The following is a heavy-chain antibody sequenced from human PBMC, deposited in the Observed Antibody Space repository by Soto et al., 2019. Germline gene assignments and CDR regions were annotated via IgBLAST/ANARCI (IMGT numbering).Heavy chain of an antibody. V-gene: IGHV3-23*04. J-gene: IGHJ3*01. D-gene: IGHD2-15*01. CDR1: GFSCISYS. CDR2: VSNSGGST. Sequence: EVQLVESGGGLVQPGGSLRVSCAASGFSCISYSMSWDRQAPGKGLEWVSAVSNSGGSTYYADSVKGRFTISRDNSKNTLYLQLNSLRAEDTGVYWFARYCSGGSCYYAFDLWGQGTMVTVSS. CDR3: ARYCSGGSCYYAFDL.